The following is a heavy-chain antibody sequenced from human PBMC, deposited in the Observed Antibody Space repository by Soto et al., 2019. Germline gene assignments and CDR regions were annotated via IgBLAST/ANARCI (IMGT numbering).Heavy chain of an antibody. J-gene: IGHJ4*02. Sequence: GASVKVSCKASGGTFSSYTISWVRQAPGQGLEWMGRIIPILGIANYAQKFQGRVTITADKSTSTAYMELSSLRSEDTAVYYCARDHDYYDSSGYYPSRWDWGQGTLVTVSS. V-gene: IGHV1-69*04. CDR1: GGTFSSYT. D-gene: IGHD3-22*01. CDR2: IIPILGIA. CDR3: ARDHDYYDSSGYYPSRWD.